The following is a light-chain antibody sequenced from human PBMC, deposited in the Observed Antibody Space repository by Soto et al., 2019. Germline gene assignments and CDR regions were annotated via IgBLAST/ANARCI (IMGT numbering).Light chain of an antibody. CDR2: AST. CDR3: QQSYSVPRT. Sequence: DVQMTQSPSSLSASVGDRVTITCRASQNIAGYFNWYQQKPGTAPKLLIYASTSLHSGVPSRFSGSGSGTDFTLAISSLQPEDFATYYCQQSYSVPRTFGGGTKVEIQ. J-gene: IGKJ4*01. CDR1: QNIAGY. V-gene: IGKV1-39*01.